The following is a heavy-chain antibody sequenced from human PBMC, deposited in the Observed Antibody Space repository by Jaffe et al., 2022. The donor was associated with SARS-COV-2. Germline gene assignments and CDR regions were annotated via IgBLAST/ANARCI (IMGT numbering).Heavy chain of an antibody. CDR3: ARYLRPGRAAAGTNYYYGMDV. Sequence: QVQLVQSGAEVKKPGSSVKVSCKASGGTFSSYTISWVRQAPGQGLEWMGRIIPILGIANYAQKFQGRVTITADKSTSTAYMELSSLRSEDTAVYYCARYLRPGRAAAGTNYYYGMDVWGQGTTVTVSS. CDR1: GGTFSSYT. D-gene: IGHD6-13*01. J-gene: IGHJ6*02. V-gene: IGHV1-69*02. CDR2: IIPILGIA.